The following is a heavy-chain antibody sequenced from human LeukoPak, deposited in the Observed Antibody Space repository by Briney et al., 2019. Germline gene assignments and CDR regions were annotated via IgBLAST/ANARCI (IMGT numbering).Heavy chain of an antibody. D-gene: IGHD3-22*01. J-gene: IGHJ4*02. CDR2: IKSKTDGGTT. CDR3: TTLNYYDSSGYYRFDY. V-gene: IGHV3-15*01. CDR1: GFTFSNAW. Sequence: GGSLRLSCAASGFTFSNAWMSWVRQAPGKGLEWVGRIKSKTDGGTTDYAAPVKGRFTISRDDSKNTLYLQMNSLKTEDTAVYYCTTLNYYDSSGYYRFDYWGQGTLVTVSS.